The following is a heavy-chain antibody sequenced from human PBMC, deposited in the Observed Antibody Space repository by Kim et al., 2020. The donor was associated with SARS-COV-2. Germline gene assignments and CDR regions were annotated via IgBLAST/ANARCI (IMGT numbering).Heavy chain of an antibody. CDR3: AKGRGGYCSSTSCYSSADY. Sequence: GGSLRLSCAASGFTFSSYGMHWVRQAPGKGLEWVAVISYDGSNKYYADSVKGRFTISRDNSKNTLYLQMNSLRAEDTAVYYCAKGRGGYCSSTSCYSSADYWGQGTLVTVSS. CDR1: GFTFSSYG. V-gene: IGHV3-30*18. J-gene: IGHJ4*02. CDR2: ISYDGSNK. D-gene: IGHD2-2*01.